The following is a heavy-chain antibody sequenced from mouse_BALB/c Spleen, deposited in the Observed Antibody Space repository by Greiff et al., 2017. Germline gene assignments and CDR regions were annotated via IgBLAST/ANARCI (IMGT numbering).Heavy chain of an antibody. CDR2: ISYSGST. V-gene: IGHV3-2*02. Sequence: EVKLQESGPGLVKPSQSLSLTCTVTGYSITSDYAWNWIRQFPGNKLEWMGYISYSGSTSYNPSLKSRISITRDTSKNQFFLQLNSVTTEDTATYYCATMITTRAMDYWGQGTSVTVSS. J-gene: IGHJ4*01. CDR1: GYSITSDYA. D-gene: IGHD2-4*01. CDR3: ATMITTRAMDY.